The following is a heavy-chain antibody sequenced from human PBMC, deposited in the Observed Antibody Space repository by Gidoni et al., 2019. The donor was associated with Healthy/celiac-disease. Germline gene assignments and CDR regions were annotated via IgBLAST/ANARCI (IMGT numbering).Heavy chain of an antibody. Sequence: QLQLQESGPGLVKPSETLSLTCTVSGGSISSSSYYWGWIRQPPGKGLEWIGSIYYSGSTYYNPSLKSRVTISVDTSKNQFSLKLSSVTAADTAVYYCARLKYSYGSTPLFDYWGQGTLVTVSS. CDR1: GGSISSSSYY. CDR3: ARLKYSYGSTPLFDY. D-gene: IGHD5-18*01. CDR2: IYYSGST. V-gene: IGHV4-39*01. J-gene: IGHJ4*02.